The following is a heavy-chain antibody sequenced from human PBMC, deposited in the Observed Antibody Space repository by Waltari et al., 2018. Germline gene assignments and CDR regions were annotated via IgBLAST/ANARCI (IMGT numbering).Heavy chain of an antibody. CDR3: ARDLGRGLFLDS. Sequence: QLQLQESGPGLVKPSGTLSLTCVVSGDPMSGNSWWRWVRQSPDKGLEWIGQVHRNGRTNYNPSLASRAIVSLDSSWNQFSLLILSATAADTAVYYCARDLGRGLFLDSWGQGTLVTVSP. D-gene: IGHD2-15*01. J-gene: IGHJ4*02. CDR1: GDPMSGNSW. CDR2: VHRNGRT. V-gene: IGHV4-4*02.